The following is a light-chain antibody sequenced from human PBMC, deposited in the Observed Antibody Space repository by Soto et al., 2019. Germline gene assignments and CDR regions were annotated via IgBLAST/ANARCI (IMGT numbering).Light chain of an antibody. J-gene: IGLJ1*01. V-gene: IGLV2-14*01. CDR1: SSDVGGYNY. CDR2: DVS. Sequence: QSVLTQPASVSGSPGQSITISCTGTSSDVGGYNYVSWYQQHPGKAPKLMIYDVSNRPSGVSNRFPGSKSGNTASLTISGLQAEDEADYYCSSYTSSSTLVFGTGTKLTVL. CDR3: SSYTSSSTLV.